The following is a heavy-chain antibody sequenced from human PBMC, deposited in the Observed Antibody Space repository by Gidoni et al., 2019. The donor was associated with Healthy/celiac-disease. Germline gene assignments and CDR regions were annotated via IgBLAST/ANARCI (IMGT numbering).Heavy chain of an antibody. CDR1: VFTFSSYS. CDR3: AREGYCSSTSCSNYYYYGMDV. J-gene: IGHJ6*02. Sequence: EVQLVESGGGLVKPGGSLRLSCAASVFTFSSYSMNWFRQAPGKGLEWVSSISSSSSYIYYADSVKGRFTISRDNAKNSLYLQMNSLRAEDTAVYYCAREGYCSSTSCSNYYYYGMDVWGQGTKVTVSS. V-gene: IGHV3-21*01. CDR2: ISSSSSYI. D-gene: IGHD2-2*01.